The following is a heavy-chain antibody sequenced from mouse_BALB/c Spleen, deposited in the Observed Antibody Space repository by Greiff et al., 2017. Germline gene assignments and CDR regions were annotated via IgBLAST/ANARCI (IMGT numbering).Heavy chain of an antibody. CDR3: ARFGYWDYAMDY. J-gene: IGHJ4*01. D-gene: IGHD2-3*01. CDR1: GYTFTNYW. V-gene: IGHV1-63*02. Sequence: QVQLQQSGAELVRPGTSVKISCKASGYTFTNYWLGWVKQRPGHGLEWIGDIYPGGGYTNYNEKFKGKATLTADTSSSTAYMQISSLTSEDSAVYFCARFGYWDYAMDYWGQGTSVTVSS. CDR2: IYPGGGYT.